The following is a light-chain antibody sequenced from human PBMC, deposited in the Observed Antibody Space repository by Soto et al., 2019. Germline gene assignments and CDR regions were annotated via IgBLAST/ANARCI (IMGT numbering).Light chain of an antibody. CDR1: QSLLHSNGYNY. J-gene: IGKJ2*01. V-gene: IGKV2-28*01. CDR3: MQALQTPYT. Sequence: EIVMNQSPLSLPVTPGESASISCRSSQSLLHSNGYNYLDWYLQKPGQSPQLLIYLGSNRASGVPDRFSGSGSGTDFTLKISRVEAEDVGVYYCMQALQTPYTFGQGTKLEIK. CDR2: LGS.